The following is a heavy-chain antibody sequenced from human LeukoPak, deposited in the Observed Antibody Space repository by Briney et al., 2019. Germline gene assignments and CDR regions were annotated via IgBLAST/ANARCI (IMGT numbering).Heavy chain of an antibody. CDR3: ASKAGMYSSSWPNNWFDP. Sequence: SETLSLTCAVSGGSISSSNWWSWVRQLPGKGLEWIGEIYHSGSTNYNPSLKSRVTISVDKSKNQFPLKLSSVTAADTAVYYCASKAGMYSSSWPNNWFDPWGQGTLVTVSS. CDR2: IYHSGST. CDR1: GGSISSSNW. V-gene: IGHV4-4*02. J-gene: IGHJ5*02. D-gene: IGHD6-13*01.